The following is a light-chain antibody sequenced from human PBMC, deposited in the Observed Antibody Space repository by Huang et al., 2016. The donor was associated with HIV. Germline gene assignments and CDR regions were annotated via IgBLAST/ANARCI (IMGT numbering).Light chain of an antibody. CDR3: QQTYTTPWT. Sequence: DIQMTQSPSSLSASVGGRITVACRASQIISRYLNWYQQRPGSAPKLLIYATSSLQSGVPSRFSGRGTGTTFILTISDLQPEDFATYYCQQTYTTPWTFGQGTKVEVK. CDR1: QIISRY. CDR2: ATS. J-gene: IGKJ1*01. V-gene: IGKV1-39*01.